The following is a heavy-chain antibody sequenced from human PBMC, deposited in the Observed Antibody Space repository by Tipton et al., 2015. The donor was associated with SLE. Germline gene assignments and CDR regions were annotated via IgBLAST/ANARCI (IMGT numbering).Heavy chain of an antibody. V-gene: IGHV4-61*02. CDR2: IYTSGST. CDR3: ASHVAGDAFDI. Sequence: LRLSCTVSGGSISSGSYYWSWIRQPAGKGLEWIGRIYTSGSTNYNPSLKSRVTIPVDTSKNQFSLKLSSVTAADTAVYYCASHVAGDAFDIWGQGTMVTVSS. J-gene: IGHJ3*02. CDR1: GGSISSGSYY. D-gene: IGHD2-21*01.